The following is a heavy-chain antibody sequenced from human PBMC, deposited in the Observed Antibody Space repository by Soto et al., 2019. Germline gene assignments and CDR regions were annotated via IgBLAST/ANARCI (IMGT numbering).Heavy chain of an antibody. Sequence: PWGSLRLSCAASGFTFSDYYMSWIRQAPWKGLEWVSYISSSSSYTNYADSVKGRFTISRDNAKNSLYLQMNSLRAEDTAVYYCAANIPTLDYYYGGGTDVWGQGTTVTVSS. V-gene: IGHV3-11*06. D-gene: IGHD3-10*01. J-gene: IGHJ6*02. CDR2: ISSSSSYT. CDR3: AANIPTLDYYYGGGTDV. CDR1: GFTFSDYY.